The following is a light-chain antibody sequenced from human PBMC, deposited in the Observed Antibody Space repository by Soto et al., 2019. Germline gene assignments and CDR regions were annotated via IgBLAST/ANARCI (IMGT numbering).Light chain of an antibody. Sequence: QSVLTQPPAASGTPGQRVTISCSGSNSNIGSNTVTWYQQLPGTAPILLIYSNNQRSSGVPDRFSGSRSGTSGSLAISGLQSEDEADYYCAKWDDRLNGYVFGSGTKLTVL. J-gene: IGLJ1*01. CDR2: SNN. CDR3: AKWDDRLNGYV. CDR1: NSNIGSNT. V-gene: IGLV1-44*01.